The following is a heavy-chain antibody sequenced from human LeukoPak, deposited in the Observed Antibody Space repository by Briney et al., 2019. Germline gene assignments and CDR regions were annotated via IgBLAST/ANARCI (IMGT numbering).Heavy chain of an antibody. CDR2: IRSKANSYAT. Sequence: GGSLRLSCAASGFTFSGSAMHWVRQASGKGLEWVGRIRSKANSYATAYAASVKGRFTISRDNSKNTAYLQMNSLKTEDTAVYYCTRLPTQETYYYDSSGYYQYYYYMDVWGKGTTVTVSS. V-gene: IGHV3-73*01. CDR1: GFTFSGSA. CDR3: TRLPTQETYYYDSSGYYQYYYYMDV. D-gene: IGHD3-22*01. J-gene: IGHJ6*03.